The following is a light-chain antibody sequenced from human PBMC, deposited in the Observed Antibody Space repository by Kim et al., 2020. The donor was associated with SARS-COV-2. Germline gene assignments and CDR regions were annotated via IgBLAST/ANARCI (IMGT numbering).Light chain of an antibody. J-gene: IGKJ2*01. V-gene: IGKV3-20*01. Sequence: EIVLTQSPGTLSLSPGERATLSCRTSETISSDYVAWYRHKPGQAPRLLMYGGSTSATDMPERFSGSGSGTDFTLTISRLEPEDFTVYYCQQCDTSFPYTFGQGTKLEI. CDR3: QQCDTSFPYT. CDR1: ETISSDY. CDR2: GGS.